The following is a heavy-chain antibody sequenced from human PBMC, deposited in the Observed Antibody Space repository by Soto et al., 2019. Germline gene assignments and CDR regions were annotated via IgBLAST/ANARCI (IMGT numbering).Heavy chain of an antibody. D-gene: IGHD2-2*01. CDR3: ARLYHPDIVVVPAAIARGWFDP. CDR1: GGSISSGGYY. J-gene: IGHJ5*02. Sequence: SETLSLSCTVSGGSISSGGYYWSWIRQHPGKGLEWIGYIYYIGGTYYNPSLKSRVTISVDTSKNQFSLKLSSVTAADTAVYYCARLYHPDIVVVPAAIARGWFDPWGQGTLVTVSS. V-gene: IGHV4-31*03. CDR2: IYYIGGT.